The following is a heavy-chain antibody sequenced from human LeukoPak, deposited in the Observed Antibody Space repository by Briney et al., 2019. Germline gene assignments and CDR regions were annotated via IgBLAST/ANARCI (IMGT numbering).Heavy chain of an antibody. CDR1: GFTFYNYW. V-gene: IGHV3-23*01. CDR3: AKMAEHRKGASDY. J-gene: IGHJ4*02. D-gene: IGHD5-24*01. Sequence: PGGSLRLSCTSSGFTFYNYWMHWVRQAPGKGLEWVSDISGGADGTYYADSVKGRFTISRDNSKNTLYLQMNSLRAEDTAVYYCAKMAEHRKGASDYWXQGTLVTVSS. CDR2: ISGGADGT.